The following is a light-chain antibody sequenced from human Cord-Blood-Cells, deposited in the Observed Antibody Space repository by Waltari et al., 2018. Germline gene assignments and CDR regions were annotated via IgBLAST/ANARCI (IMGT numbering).Light chain of an antibody. CDR3: QQYYSTPHT. CDR2: WAS. Sequence: DIVMTQSPDSLAVSLGERATINCKSSQSVLYSSNNKNYLAWYQQKPGQPPKRLIYWASTRESGVPDRFSGSGSGTDFTLTISRLQAEDVAVYYCQQYYSTPHTFGQGTKLEIK. J-gene: IGKJ2*01. V-gene: IGKV4-1*01. CDR1: QSVLYSSNNKNY.